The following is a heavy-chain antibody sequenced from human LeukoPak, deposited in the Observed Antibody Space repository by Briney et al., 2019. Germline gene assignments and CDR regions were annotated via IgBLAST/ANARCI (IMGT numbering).Heavy chain of an antibody. CDR2: INSDGSST. CDR1: GFTVSSID. CDR3: ARVRFLEGDGDYLFAGDY. J-gene: IGHJ4*02. D-gene: IGHD4-17*01. V-gene: IGHV3-74*01. Sequence: GGSLRLSCAASGFTVSSIDMSWVRQAPGKGLVWVSRINSDGSSTSYADSVKGRFTISRDNAKNSLYLQMNSLRAEDTAVYYCARVRFLEGDGDYLFAGDYWGQGTLVTVSS.